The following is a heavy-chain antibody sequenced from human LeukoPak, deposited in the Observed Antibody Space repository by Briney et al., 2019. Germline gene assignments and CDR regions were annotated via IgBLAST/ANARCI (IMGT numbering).Heavy chain of an antibody. CDR3: ARGFWSTHPANVGIDTIFGVVRAAGGGDAFDI. CDR1: GFTFSSYS. Sequence: GGSLRLSCAASGFTFSSYSMNWVRQAPGKGLEWVSYISSSSSTIYYADSVKGRFTISRDNAKNSLYLQMNSLRAEDTAVYYCARGFWSTHPANVGIDTIFGVVRAAGGGDAFDIWGQGTMVTVSS. CDR2: ISSSSSTI. V-gene: IGHV3-48*01. J-gene: IGHJ3*02. D-gene: IGHD3-3*01.